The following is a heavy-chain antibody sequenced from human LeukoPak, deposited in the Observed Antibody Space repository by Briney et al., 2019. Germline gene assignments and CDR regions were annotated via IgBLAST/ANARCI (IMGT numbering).Heavy chain of an antibody. CDR1: GYTFTSYD. V-gene: IGHV1-8*01. Sequence: ASVKVSCKASGYTFTSYDINWVRQATGQGLEWMGWMNPNSGNTGYAQKFQGRVTMTRNTSISTAYMELSSLRSEDTAVYYCARPDSPPYYYDSRGRAFDIWGQGTMVTVSS. J-gene: IGHJ3*02. D-gene: IGHD3-22*01. CDR2: MNPNSGNT. CDR3: ARPDSPPYYYDSRGRAFDI.